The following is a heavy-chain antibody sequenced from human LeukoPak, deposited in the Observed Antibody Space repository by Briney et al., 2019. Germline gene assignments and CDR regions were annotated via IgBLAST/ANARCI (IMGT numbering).Heavy chain of an antibody. CDR1: EFTFSNFW. V-gene: IGHV3-66*04. CDR2: IYSGGST. D-gene: IGHD6-13*01. Sequence: GGSLRLSCSASEFTFSNFWMSWVRQAPGKGLEWVSVIYSGGSTYYADSVKGRFTISRDNSKNTLYLQMNSLRAEDTAVYYCARHPPIFRSSPFFDYWGQGTLVTVSS. CDR3: ARHPPIFRSSPFFDY. J-gene: IGHJ4*02.